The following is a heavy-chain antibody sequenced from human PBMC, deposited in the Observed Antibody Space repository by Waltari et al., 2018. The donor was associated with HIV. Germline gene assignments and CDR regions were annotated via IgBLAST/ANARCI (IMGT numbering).Heavy chain of an antibody. CDR2: CSGSGGST. V-gene: IGHV3-23*01. CDR1: GFTFSNYA. Sequence: EVQLLESGGGLVQPGGSLRLSCAASGFTFSNYAMSWVRQAPGKGLEWVSSCSGSGGSTYYADSVKGRFTVSRDNSKDTLFLQMNSLRAEDTALYYCAKEGIIVITDAFDIWGQGTMVIVSS. CDR3: AKEGIIVITDAFDI. J-gene: IGHJ3*02. D-gene: IGHD3-22*01.